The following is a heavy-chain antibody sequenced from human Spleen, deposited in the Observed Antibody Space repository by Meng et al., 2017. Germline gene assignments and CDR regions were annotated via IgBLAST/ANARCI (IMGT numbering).Heavy chain of an antibody. Sequence: VQHTPLGAGLFNPSGPMSLTLVVSGGSFRDYYWSWFRQPPGKGLEWIWEINHSGSTNYNPSLESRATISVDTSQNNLSLKLSSMTAADSAVYYCARGPTTMAHDFDYWGQGTLVTVSS. V-gene: IGHV4-34*01. CDR2: INHSGST. J-gene: IGHJ4*02. D-gene: IGHD4-11*01. CDR3: ARGPTTMAHDFDY. CDR1: GGSFRDYY.